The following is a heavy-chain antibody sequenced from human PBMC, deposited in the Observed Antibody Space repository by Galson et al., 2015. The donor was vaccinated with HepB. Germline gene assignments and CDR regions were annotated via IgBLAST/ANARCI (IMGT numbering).Heavy chain of an antibody. Sequence: SLRLSCAASGFTFGYYAMIWIRQAPGRGLEWVGVIRGKPYGGTTEYAAPVKGRLTISRDDSKSIAHLQLNSLKIEDTAVYYCSVEGLEYGSGGVCFSHYWAQGTLVPFSS. CDR3: SVEGLEYGSGGVCFSHY. J-gene: IGHJ4*02. V-gene: IGHV3-49*03. CDR1: GFTFGYYA. D-gene: IGHD2-15*01. CDR2: IRGKPYGGTT.